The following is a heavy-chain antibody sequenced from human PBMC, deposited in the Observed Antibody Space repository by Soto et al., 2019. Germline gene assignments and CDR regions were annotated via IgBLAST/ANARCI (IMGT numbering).Heavy chain of an antibody. Sequence: QVQLVESGGGVVQPGRSLRLSCAASGFTFSSYAMHWVRQAPGKGLEWVAVISYDGSNKYYADSVKGRFTISRDNSKNTVYQQMNGRRAENTAVYYWARADYRFNSGDGFRMDVWGQGTTVTVSS. D-gene: IGHD5-12*01. CDR3: ARADYRFNSGDGFRMDV. J-gene: IGHJ6*02. CDR1: GFTFSSYA. V-gene: IGHV3-30-3*01. CDR2: ISYDGSNK.